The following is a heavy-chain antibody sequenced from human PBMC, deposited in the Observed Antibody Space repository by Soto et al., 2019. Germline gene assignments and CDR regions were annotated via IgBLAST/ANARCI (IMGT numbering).Heavy chain of an antibody. J-gene: IGHJ6*02. CDR1: GYSFTSYL. D-gene: IGHD3-9*01. CDR2: IDPSDSYT. Sequence: GESLKISCKGSGYSFTSYLISWVRQMPGKGLEWMGRIDPSDSYTNYSPSFQGHVTISADKSISTAYLQWSSLKASDTAMYYCARGDGDILTLYGMDVWGQGTTVTVSS. V-gene: IGHV5-10-1*01. CDR3: ARGDGDILTLYGMDV.